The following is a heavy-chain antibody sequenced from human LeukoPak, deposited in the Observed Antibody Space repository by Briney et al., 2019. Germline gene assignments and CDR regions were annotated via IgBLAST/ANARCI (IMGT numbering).Heavy chain of an antibody. Sequence: SETLSLTCTVSGGSISSYYWSWIRQPPGKGLEWIGYIYYSGSTNYNPSLKSRVTISVDTSKNQFSLKLSSVTAADTAVYYCARDGSAYYYDSSGSHDALDIWGQGTMVTVSS. D-gene: IGHD3-22*01. CDR3: ARDGSAYYYDSSGSHDALDI. V-gene: IGHV4-59*01. CDR2: IYYSGST. J-gene: IGHJ3*02. CDR1: GGSISSYY.